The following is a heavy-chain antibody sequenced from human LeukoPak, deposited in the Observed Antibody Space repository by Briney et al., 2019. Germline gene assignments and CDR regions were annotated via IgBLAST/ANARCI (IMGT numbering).Heavy chain of an antibody. V-gene: IGHV3-23*03. CDR3: AKGAYSTTWTFDC. J-gene: IGHJ4*02. CDR1: GFTFSSYA. CDR2: IYSGGST. D-gene: IGHD2/OR15-2a*01. Sequence: SGGSLRLSCAASGFTFSSYAMSWVRQAPGKGLEWVSVIYSGGSTYYADSVKGRFTISRDNSKNTLYLQMNSLRAEDTAVYYCAKGAYSTTWTFDCWGQGTLVTVSS.